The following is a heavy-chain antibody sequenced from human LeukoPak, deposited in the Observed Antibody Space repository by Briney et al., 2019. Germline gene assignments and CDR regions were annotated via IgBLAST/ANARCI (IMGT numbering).Heavy chain of an antibody. D-gene: IGHD3-22*01. CDR1: GFTFSSYA. V-gene: IGHV3-23*01. CDR3: AKSRGYYDSSGYYAPNSFDY. Sequence: PGGSLRPSCAASGFTFSSYAMSWVRQAPGKGLEWVSAINGSGGSTYYADSVKGRFTISRDNSKNTLYLQMNSLRAEDTAVYYCAKSRGYYDSSGYYAPNSFDYWGQGTLVT. J-gene: IGHJ4*02. CDR2: INGSGGST.